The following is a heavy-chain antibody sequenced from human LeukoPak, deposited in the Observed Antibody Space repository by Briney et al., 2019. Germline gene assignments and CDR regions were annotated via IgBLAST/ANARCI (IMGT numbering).Heavy chain of an antibody. CDR1: GFAFSSYW. CDR3: ARGATYAYYQDY. D-gene: IGHD1-26*01. CDR2: IKYDASST. J-gene: IGHJ4*02. V-gene: IGHV3-74*01. Sequence: GGSLRLSCAASGFAFSSYWMHWVRQAPGKGLVWVSRIKYDASSTSYADSVKGRFTISRDNAKNTLYLQMNSLRAEDTAVYYCARGATYAYYQDYWGQGTLVTVSS.